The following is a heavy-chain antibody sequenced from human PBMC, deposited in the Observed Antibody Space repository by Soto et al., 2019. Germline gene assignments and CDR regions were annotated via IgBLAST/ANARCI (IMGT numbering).Heavy chain of an antibody. CDR2: IYYSGST. CDR1: GGSISSGGYY. Sequence: PSETLSLTCTVSGGSISSGGYYWSWIRQHPGKGLEWIGYIYYSGSTYYNPSLKSRVTISVDTSKNQFSLKLSSVTAADTAVYYCARVKAVADRPIRGYFDYWGQGTLVTVSS. D-gene: IGHD6-19*01. V-gene: IGHV4-31*03. CDR3: ARVKAVADRPIRGYFDY. J-gene: IGHJ4*02.